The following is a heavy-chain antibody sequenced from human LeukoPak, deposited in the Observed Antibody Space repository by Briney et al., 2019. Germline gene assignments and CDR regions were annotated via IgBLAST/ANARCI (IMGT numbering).Heavy chain of an antibody. D-gene: IGHD1-14*01. Sequence: SETLSLTCAVSGGSISSGGYSWSWIRQPPGKGLEWIGYIYHSGSTYYNPSLKSRVTISVDRSKNQFSLKLSSVTAADTAVYYCARGPGARFPLDSWGQGTLVTVSS. CDR2: IYHSGST. CDR3: ARGPGARFPLDS. V-gene: IGHV4-30-2*01. J-gene: IGHJ4*02. CDR1: GGSISSGGYS.